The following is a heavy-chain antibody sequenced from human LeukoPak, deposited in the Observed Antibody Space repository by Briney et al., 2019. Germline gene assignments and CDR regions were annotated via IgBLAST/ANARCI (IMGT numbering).Heavy chain of an antibody. J-gene: IGHJ6*02. D-gene: IGHD3-22*01. CDR3: ARDGYYYDSSGYPGYYYYGMDV. CDR2: IWYDGSNK. Sequence: PGGSLRLSCAASGFTFSSYGMHWVRQAPGKGLEWVAVIWYDGSNKYYADSVKGRFTISRDNSKNTLYLQMNSLRAEDTAVYYCARDGYYYDSSGYPGYYYYGMDVWGQGTTVTVSS. V-gene: IGHV3-33*08. CDR1: GFTFSSYG.